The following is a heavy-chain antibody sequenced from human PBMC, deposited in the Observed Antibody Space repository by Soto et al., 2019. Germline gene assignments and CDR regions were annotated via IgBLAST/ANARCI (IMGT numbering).Heavy chain of an antibody. CDR1: GYSFTSYW. CDR2: IDPSDSYT. J-gene: IGHJ6*02. D-gene: IGHD4-17*01. CDR3: ARITTVTTYYYYGMDV. Sequence: GESLKISCQGSGYSFTSYWISWVRQMPGKGLEWMGRIDPSDSYTNYSPSFQGHVTISADKSISTAYLQWSSLKASDTAMYYCARITTVTTYYYYGMDVWGQGTTVT. V-gene: IGHV5-10-1*01.